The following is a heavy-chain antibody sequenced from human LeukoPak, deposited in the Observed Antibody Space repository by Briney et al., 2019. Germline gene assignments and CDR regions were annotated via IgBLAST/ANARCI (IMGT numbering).Heavy chain of an antibody. J-gene: IGHJ5*02. CDR1: EFSVGSNY. Sequence: GGSLRLSCAASEFSVGSNYMTWVRQAPGKGLEWVSLIYSGGSTYYADSVKGRFTISRDNSKNTLYLQMNSLRAEDTAVYYCARQNSGWFDPWGQGTPVTVSS. D-gene: IGHD6-25*01. CDR2: IYSGGST. V-gene: IGHV3-66*04. CDR3: ARQNSGWFDP.